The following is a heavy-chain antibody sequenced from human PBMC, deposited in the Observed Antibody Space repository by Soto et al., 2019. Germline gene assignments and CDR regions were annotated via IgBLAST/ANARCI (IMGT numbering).Heavy chain of an antibody. CDR1: GFTFTSSA. D-gene: IGHD3-22*01. V-gene: IGHV1-58*01. Sequence: SVKVSCKASGFTFTSSAVQWVRQARGQRLEWIGWIVVGSGNTNYAQKFQERVTITRDMSTSTAYMELSSLRSEDTAVYYCAADMYYYDSSGYPNPYFDYWGQGTLVTVSS. CDR3: AADMYYYDSSGYPNPYFDY. CDR2: IVVGSGNT. J-gene: IGHJ4*02.